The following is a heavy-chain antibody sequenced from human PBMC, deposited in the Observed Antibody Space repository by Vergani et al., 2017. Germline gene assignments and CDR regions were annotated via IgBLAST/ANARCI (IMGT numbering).Heavy chain of an antibody. D-gene: IGHD6-13*01. CDR2: ISSSSSYT. Sequence: QVQLVESGGGLVKPGGSLRLSCAASGFTFSDYYMSWIRQAPGKWLEWVSYISSSSSYTNYADSVKGRFTISRDNAKNSLYLQMNSLRAEDTAVYYCARDTAAGVYYYGMDVWGQGTTVTVSS. J-gene: IGHJ6*02. CDR1: GFTFSDYY. CDR3: ARDTAAGVYYYGMDV. V-gene: IGHV3-11*05.